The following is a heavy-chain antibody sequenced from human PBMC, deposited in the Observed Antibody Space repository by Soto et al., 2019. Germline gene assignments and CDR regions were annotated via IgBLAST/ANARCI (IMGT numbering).Heavy chain of an antibody. Sequence: VASVKVSCKASGYSLTGYYMHWVRRAPGQGLEWMGITNPRDGSTNYAQKFQGRVTMTSDTSTSTVYMEMSSLRSDDTAMYYCARSYVTSRPIDFWGQGTLVTVSS. D-gene: IGHD3-10*02. CDR3: ARSYVTSRPIDF. CDR1: GYSLTGYY. CDR2: TNPRDGST. J-gene: IGHJ4*02. V-gene: IGHV1-46*01.